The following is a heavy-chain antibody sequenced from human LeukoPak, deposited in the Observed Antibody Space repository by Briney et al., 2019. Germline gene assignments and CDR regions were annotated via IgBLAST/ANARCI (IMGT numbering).Heavy chain of an antibody. J-gene: IGHJ6*03. CDR3: ARHTWAGAAYFYYYMDV. CDR2: IYYSGST. CDR1: GGSISSSSYY. V-gene: IGHV4-39*01. Sequence: SETLSLTCTVSGGSISSSSYYWGWIRQPPGKGLEWIGSIYYSGSTYYNPSLKSRVTISVDTSKNQFSLKLSSVTAADTAAYYCARHTWAGAAYFYYYMDVWGKGTTVTVSS. D-gene: IGHD1-26*01.